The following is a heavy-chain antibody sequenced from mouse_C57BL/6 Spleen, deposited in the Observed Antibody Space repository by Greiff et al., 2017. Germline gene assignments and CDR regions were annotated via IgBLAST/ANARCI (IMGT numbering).Heavy chain of an antibody. CDR1: GFTFSDYY. V-gene: IGHV5-16*01. CDR2: INYDGSST. CDR3: ARDVAPRYFDV. J-gene: IGHJ1*03. Sequence: EVMLVESEGGLVQPGSSMKLSCTASGFTFSDYYMAWVRQVPEKGLEWVANINYDGSSTYYLDSLKSRFIISRDNAKNILYLQMSSLKSEDTATYYCARDVAPRYFDVWGTGTTVTVSS.